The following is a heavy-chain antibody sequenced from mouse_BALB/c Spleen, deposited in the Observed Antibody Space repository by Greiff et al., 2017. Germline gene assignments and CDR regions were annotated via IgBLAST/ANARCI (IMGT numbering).Heavy chain of an antibody. D-gene: IGHD2-10*02. CDR3: ARGQYGWGMDY. CDR2: ISSGGST. J-gene: IGHJ4*01. CDR1: GFTFSSYA. Sequence: EVQLVESGGGLVKPGGSLKLSCAASGFTFSSYAMSWVRQTPEKRLEWVASISSGGSTYYPDSVKGRFTISRDNARNILYLQMSSLRSEDTAMYYCARGQYGWGMDYWGQGTSVTVSS. V-gene: IGHV5-6-5*01.